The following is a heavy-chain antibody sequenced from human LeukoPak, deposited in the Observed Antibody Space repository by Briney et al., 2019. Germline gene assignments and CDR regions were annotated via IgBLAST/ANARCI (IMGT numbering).Heavy chain of an antibody. J-gene: IGHJ4*02. Sequence: GGSLRLSCAASGFTFDDYAMHWVRQAPGKGLEWVSGISWNSGSIGYADSVKGRFTISRDNAKNSLYLQMNSLRAEDTALYYCAKRLGYYFDYWGQGTLVTVSS. D-gene: IGHD3-16*01. CDR3: AKRLGYYFDY. CDR1: GFTFDDYA. CDR2: ISWNSGSI. V-gene: IGHV3-9*01.